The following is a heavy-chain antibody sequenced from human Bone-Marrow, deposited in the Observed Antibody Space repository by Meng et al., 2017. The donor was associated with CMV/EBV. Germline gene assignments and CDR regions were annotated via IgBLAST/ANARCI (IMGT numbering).Heavy chain of an antibody. V-gene: IGHV1-2*02. Sequence: ASVKVSCKASGGTFSSYTISWVRQAPGQGLEWMGWINPNSGGTNYAQKFQGRVTMTRDTSSRTAYMELSRLRSDDTAVYYCARDQRYLGWSFDYWGQGTLVTVSS. D-gene: IGHD3-3*01. CDR2: INPNSGGT. CDR3: ARDQRYLGWSFDY. J-gene: IGHJ4*02. CDR1: GGTFSSYT.